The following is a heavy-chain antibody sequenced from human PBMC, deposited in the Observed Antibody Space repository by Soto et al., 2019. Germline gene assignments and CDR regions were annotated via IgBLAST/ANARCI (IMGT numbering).Heavy chain of an antibody. CDR1: GYTFTSYG. CDR2: ISAYNGNT. D-gene: IGHD2-2*01. Sequence: QGQLVQSGAEVKKPGASVTVSCKASGYTFTSYGISWVRQAPGQGREWVGWISAYNGNTNYAQKPQGRVIMTTDTSTRTAYMELRRLRCDDTAVYSCPREGHFVVVPAARATGMDVWGEWNTVTVSS. CDR3: PREGHFVVVPAARATGMDV. V-gene: IGHV1-18*01. J-gene: IGHJ6*04.